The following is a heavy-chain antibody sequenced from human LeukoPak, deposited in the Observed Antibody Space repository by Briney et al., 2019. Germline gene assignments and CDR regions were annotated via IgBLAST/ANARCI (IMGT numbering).Heavy chain of an antibody. CDR2: INDSGST. Sequence: PSQTLSLTCTVSGGSISSGGYYWSWIRQHPGKGLEWIGEINDSGSTNYNPSLKSRVTISVDTSKNQFSLKLSSVTAADTAAYYCARDGGRQREVRLDYWGQGTLVTVSS. CDR1: GGSISSGGYY. CDR3: ARDGGRQREVRLDY. D-gene: IGHD1-26*01. V-gene: IGHV4-31*03. J-gene: IGHJ4*02.